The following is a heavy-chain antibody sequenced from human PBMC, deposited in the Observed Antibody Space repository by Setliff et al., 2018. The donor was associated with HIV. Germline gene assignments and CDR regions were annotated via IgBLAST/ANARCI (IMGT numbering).Heavy chain of an antibody. CDR3: ARDVIYGSGSCDY. J-gene: IGHJ4*02. D-gene: IGHD3-10*01. V-gene: IGHV3-74*01. CDR2: IMTDGGVT. Sequence: GGSLRLSCAASGFTFNNYWMHWVRQAPGKGLVWVSRIMTDGGVTNYADSVKGRFTISRDNAKNTLYLQMNSLRAEDTAVYYCARDVIYGSGSCDYWGRGTLVTVSS. CDR1: GFTFNNYW.